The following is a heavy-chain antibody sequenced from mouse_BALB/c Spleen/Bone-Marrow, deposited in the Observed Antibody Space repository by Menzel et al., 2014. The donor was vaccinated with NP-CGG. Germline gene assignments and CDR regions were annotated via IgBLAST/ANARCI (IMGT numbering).Heavy chain of an antibody. CDR3: AKGKDGGSPYFDV. J-gene: IGHJ1*01. CDR2: IYPGDDDT. V-gene: IGHV1-80*01. Sequence: QVQLQQPGAELVRPGSSVKISCKASGYAFSSYWMNWVKQRPGQGLEWIGQIYPGDDDTNFNGKFKGKATLTADKSSSXVYMQLSSLTSEDSAVYFCAKGKDGGSPYFDVWGAGTTVTVSS. CDR1: GYAFSSYW. D-gene: IGHD2-3*01.